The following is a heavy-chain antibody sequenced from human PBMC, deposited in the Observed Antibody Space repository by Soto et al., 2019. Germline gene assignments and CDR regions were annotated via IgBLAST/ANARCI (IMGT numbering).Heavy chain of an antibody. CDR1: GYTFANDG. V-gene: IGHV1-18*01. J-gene: IGHJ5*02. CDR2: INPHNANT. CDR3: ARGFPLWFDP. D-gene: IGHD3-3*01. Sequence: ASVKVSCKASGYTFANDGITWVRQAPGQGLEWMGWINPHNANTNYAQKFQGRVTMTTDTSASTAYMELSSLRSDDTAVYYCARGFPLWFDPWGQGTLVTVSS.